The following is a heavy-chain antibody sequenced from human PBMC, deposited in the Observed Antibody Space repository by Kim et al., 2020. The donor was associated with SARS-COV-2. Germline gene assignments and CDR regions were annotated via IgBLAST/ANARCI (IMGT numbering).Heavy chain of an antibody. CDR2: IYYSGST. CDR1: GGSISSGGYY. V-gene: IGHV4-31*03. CDR3: ARAEGMGADVGAEPALWVVDAFDI. Sequence: SETLSLTCTVSGGSISSGGYYWSWIRQHPGKGLEWIGYIYYSGSTYYNPSLKSRVIISVDTSKNQFSLKLSSVTAADTAVYYCARAEGMGADVGAEPALWVVDAFDIWGQGTMVTVSS. D-gene: IGHD1-26*01. J-gene: IGHJ3*02.